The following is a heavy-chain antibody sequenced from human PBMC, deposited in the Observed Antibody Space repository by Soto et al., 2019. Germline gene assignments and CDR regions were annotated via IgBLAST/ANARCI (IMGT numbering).Heavy chain of an antibody. V-gene: IGHV1-69*13. Sequence: SVKVSCKASGGTFSSYAISWVRQAPGQGLEWMGGIIPIFGTANYAQKFQGRVTITADESTSTAYMELSSLRSEDTAAYYCARRSSNYGWFDPWGQGTLVTVSS. CDR1: GGTFSSYA. J-gene: IGHJ5*02. D-gene: IGHD2-2*01. CDR3: ARRSSNYGWFDP. CDR2: IIPIFGTA.